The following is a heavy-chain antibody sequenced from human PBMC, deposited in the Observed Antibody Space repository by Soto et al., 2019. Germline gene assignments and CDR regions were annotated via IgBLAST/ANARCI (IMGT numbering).Heavy chain of an antibody. CDR3: ARSLPYESSGPHDY. CDR1: GGSITSVGYY. V-gene: IGHV4-31*03. CDR2: IYYSGLA. J-gene: IGHJ4*02. D-gene: IGHD3-22*01. Sequence: PSETLSLTCTVSGGSITSVGYYWSWIRHIPGKGLEWIGYIYYSGLALYNPSLMSRVTISRSTSNNQFSLKMTSVTAADTAVYFCARSLPYESSGPHDYWGQGTLVTFSS.